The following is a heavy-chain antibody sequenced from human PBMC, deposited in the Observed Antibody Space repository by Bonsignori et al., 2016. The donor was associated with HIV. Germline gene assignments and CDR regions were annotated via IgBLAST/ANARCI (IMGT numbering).Heavy chain of an antibody. D-gene: IGHD1-1*01. CDR3: ARDPRYNWNDGLDY. Sequence: EVRLVESGGTLVKPGGSLRLSCEVSGFTFRTYDMNWVRQAPGKGLEWVSSIGADTRYKFYADSVRGRFTISRDNTKNSLYLEMNSLRAEDTALYYCARDPRYNWNDGLDYWGQGPGSPSP. V-gene: IGHV3-21*01. CDR2: IGADTRYK. CDR1: GFTFRTYD. J-gene: IGHJ4*02.